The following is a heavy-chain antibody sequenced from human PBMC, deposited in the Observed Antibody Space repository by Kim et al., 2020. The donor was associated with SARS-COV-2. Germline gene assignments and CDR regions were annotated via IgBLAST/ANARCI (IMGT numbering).Heavy chain of an antibody. D-gene: IGHD1-1*01. V-gene: IGHV1-2*04. J-gene: IGHJ2*01. CDR2: INPNSGGT. Sequence: ASVKVSCKASGYTFTGYYMHWVRQAPGQGLEWMGWINPNSGGTNYAQKLQGWVTMTRDTSISTAYMELSRLRSDDTAVYYCARVVQVERRYWYFDLWGRGTLGTVS. CDR1: GYTFTGYY. CDR3: ARVVQVERRYWYFDL.